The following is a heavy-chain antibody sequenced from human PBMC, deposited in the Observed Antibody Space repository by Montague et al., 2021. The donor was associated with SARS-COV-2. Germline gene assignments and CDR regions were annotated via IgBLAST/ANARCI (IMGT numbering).Heavy chain of an antibody. CDR2: RLGEKT. CDR3: ARFFRVGTSSAFDH. Sequence: SETLSLTCTVSGVVELRRRSEEHTSELQSRGQLVCRLRLGEKTNYNPSLNNRITISIDTSKAQFSLILASVDAADTAVYYCARFFRVGTSSAFDHCGQGILVTGSS. D-gene: IGHD3-10*01. CDR1: GVVELRRRS. J-gene: IGHJ5*02. V-gene: IGHV4-59*08.